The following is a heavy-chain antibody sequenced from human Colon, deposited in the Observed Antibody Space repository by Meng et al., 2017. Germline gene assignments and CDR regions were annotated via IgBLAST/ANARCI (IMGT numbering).Heavy chain of an antibody. CDR1: GDSFSSNSAA. CDR3: ARSGGTGELYYYYGMDV. D-gene: IGHD7-27*01. CDR2: TYYRSKWYN. J-gene: IGHJ6*02. V-gene: IGHV6-1*01. Sequence: SETLSLTCAISGDSFSSNSAAWNWIRQSPSRGLEWLGRTYYRSKWYNDYAVSVKSRITINPDTSKNQFSLQLNSVTPEDTAVYYCARSGGTGELYYYYGMDVWGQGTTVTVSS.